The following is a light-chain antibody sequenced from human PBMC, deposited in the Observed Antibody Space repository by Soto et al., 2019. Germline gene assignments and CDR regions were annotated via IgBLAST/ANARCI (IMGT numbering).Light chain of an antibody. J-gene: IGKJ5*01. CDR2: DAS. Sequence: EIVLTQSPATLSLSPGERATLSCRASQSVNNYLGWYQQKPGQAPRLLIYDASNRATGIPARFSGSGSGTDFTLTISSLEPQDFAVDYCQQAGTFGQGTRLEIK. CDR3: QQAGT. CDR1: QSVNNY. V-gene: IGKV3-11*01.